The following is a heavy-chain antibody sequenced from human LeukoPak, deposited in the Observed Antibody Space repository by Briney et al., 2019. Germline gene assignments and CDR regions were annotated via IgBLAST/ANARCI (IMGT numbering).Heavy chain of an antibody. Sequence: GGSLRLSCAASGFTISSSNYMNWVRQAPGKGLEWVSGIYTGGTTYYTDSVKGRFTISRDNPNNTLYLQMHSLRAEDTAVYYCAREISRFGIWGQGTLVTVSS. CDR3: AREISRFGI. CDR1: GFTISSSNY. V-gene: IGHV3-66*01. J-gene: IGHJ4*02. D-gene: IGHD3-16*01. CDR2: IYTGGTT.